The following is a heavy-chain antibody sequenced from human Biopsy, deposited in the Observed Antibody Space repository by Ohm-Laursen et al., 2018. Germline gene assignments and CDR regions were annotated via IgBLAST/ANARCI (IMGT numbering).Heavy chain of an antibody. D-gene: IGHD5-24*01. CDR2: ISPGGATT. Sequence: ASVKVSCKASGNTFATYHIHWVRQAPGQGLEWMGVISPGGATTSFSQKFQGRITMTRDTSTGTVYMDLNSLGSEDTAVYYCARAGVGSDGTDSYYYGMDVWGPGTTVTVSS. J-gene: IGHJ6*02. CDR3: ARAGVGSDGTDSYYYGMDV. CDR1: GNTFATYH. V-gene: IGHV1-46*01.